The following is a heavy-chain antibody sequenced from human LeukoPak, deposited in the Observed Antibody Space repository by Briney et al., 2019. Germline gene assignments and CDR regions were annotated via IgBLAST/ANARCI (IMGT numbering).Heavy chain of an antibody. CDR1: GFTFRSYE. J-gene: IGHJ6*04. D-gene: IGHD3-10*02. CDR3: AELGITMIGGV. Sequence: GGSLTLSCAASGFTFRSYEMNWVRQAPGKGLEWVSYISSSGSTIYYADSVKGRFTIPRDNAKNSLYLQMNSLRAEDTAVYYCAELGITMIGGVWGKGTTVTISS. CDR2: ISSSGSTI. V-gene: IGHV3-48*03.